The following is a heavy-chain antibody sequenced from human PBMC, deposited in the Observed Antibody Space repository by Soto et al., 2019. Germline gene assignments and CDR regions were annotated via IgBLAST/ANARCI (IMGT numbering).Heavy chain of an antibody. CDR3: ARGLLMIRLGELSLDV. J-gene: IGHJ6*02. CDR1: GGTFSSYA. D-gene: IGHD3-16*02. Sequence: QVQLVQSGAEVKKPGSSVKVSRKASGGTFSSYAISWVRQAPGQGLEWMGGIIPIFGTANYAQKFQGRVTITADESTSTAYMELSSLRSEDTAVYYCARGLLMIRLGELSLDVWGQGTTVTVSS. CDR2: IIPIFGTA. V-gene: IGHV1-69*01.